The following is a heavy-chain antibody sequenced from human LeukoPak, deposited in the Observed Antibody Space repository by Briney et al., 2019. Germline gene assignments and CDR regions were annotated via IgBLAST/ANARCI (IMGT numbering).Heavy chain of an antibody. Sequence: PSETLSLTCTVSGASISSYYWSWIRQPPGKGLEWIGYIYYSGSTHYNPSLKSRVTISVDTSKNQFSLKVTSMTAADTAVYYCASGPYPAAGTDHQFDYWGQGTLVTVSS. V-gene: IGHV4-59*01. CDR2: IYYSGST. J-gene: IGHJ4*02. CDR1: GASISSYY. CDR3: ASGPYPAAGTDHQFDY. D-gene: IGHD6-13*01.